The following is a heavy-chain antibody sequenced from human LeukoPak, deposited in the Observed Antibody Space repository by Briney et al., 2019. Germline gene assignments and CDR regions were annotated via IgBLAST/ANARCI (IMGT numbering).Heavy chain of an antibody. CDR3: ARAVVGATLGY. D-gene: IGHD1-26*01. Sequence: QPGGSLRLSCAASGFTFSSYEMNWVRQASGKGLEWVSYISSSGSTIYYAGSVKGRFSISRDNAKNSLYLQMNSLRAEDTAVYYCARAVVGATLGYWGQGTLVTVSS. CDR1: GFTFSSYE. J-gene: IGHJ4*02. CDR2: ISSSGSTI. V-gene: IGHV3-48*03.